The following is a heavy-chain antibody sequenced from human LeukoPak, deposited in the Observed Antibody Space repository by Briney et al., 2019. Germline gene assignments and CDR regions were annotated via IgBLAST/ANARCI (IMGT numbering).Heavy chain of an antibody. J-gene: IGHJ1*01. CDR1: GFTFSSYG. D-gene: IGHD3-22*01. V-gene: IGHV3-30*18. CDR2: ISYDGSNK. Sequence: GSLRLSCAASGFTFSSYGMHWVRQAPGKGLEWVAVISYDGSNKYYADSVKGRFTISRDNSKNTLYLQMNSLRTEDTAIYYCAKEDVVVITIRYFQHWGQGTLVTVSS. CDR3: AKEDVVVITIRYFQH.